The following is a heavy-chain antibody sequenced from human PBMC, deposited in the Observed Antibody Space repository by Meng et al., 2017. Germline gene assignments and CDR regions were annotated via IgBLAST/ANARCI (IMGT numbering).Heavy chain of an antibody. CDR3: ARPGIAVAGTLYFQH. J-gene: IGHJ1*01. CDR1: GFTFSSYS. CDR2: ISSSSSYI. Sequence: GESLKISCAASGFTFSSYSMNWVRQAPGKGLEWVSSISSSSSYIYYADSVKGRFTISRDNAKNSLYLQMNSLRAEDTAVYYCARPGIAVAGTLYFQHWGQGTLVTVSS. D-gene: IGHD6-19*01. V-gene: IGHV3-21*04.